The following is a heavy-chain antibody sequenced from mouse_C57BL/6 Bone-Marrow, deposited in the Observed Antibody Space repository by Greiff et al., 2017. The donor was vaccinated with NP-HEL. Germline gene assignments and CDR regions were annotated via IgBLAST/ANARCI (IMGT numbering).Heavy chain of an antibody. CDR3: AGVWYGSSLLY. CDR1: GFNIKNTY. V-gene: IGHV14-3*01. D-gene: IGHD1-1*01. CDR2: IDPANGNT. J-gene: IGHJ2*01. Sequence: VQLQQSVAELVRPGASVKLSCTASGFNIKNTYMHWVKQRPEQGLEWIGRIDPANGNTTYAPQFPGKATIPADTSSNTAYLPLSRLTSEDTAIYYCAGVWYGSSLLYWGQGTTLTVSS.